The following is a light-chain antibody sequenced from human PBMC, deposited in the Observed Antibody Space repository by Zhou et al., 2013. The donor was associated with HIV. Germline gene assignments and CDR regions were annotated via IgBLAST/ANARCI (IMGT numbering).Light chain of an antibody. V-gene: IGKV3-20*01. J-gene: IGKJ1*01. Sequence: EIVLTQSPGTLSLSPGERATLSCRASQSVSSYLAWNQQKPGQAPRLLIYGASNRATGIPDRFSGSGSGTEFTLTISRLEPEDFAVYYCQQYSSLPWTFGQGXKVEIK. CDR3: QQYSSLPWT. CDR1: QSVSSY. CDR2: GAS.